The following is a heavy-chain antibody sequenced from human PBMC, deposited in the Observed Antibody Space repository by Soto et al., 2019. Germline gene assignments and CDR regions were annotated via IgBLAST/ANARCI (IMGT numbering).Heavy chain of an antibody. J-gene: IGHJ4*02. V-gene: IGHV3-48*03. Sequence: PGGSLRLSCAASGFTFSSYEMNWVRQAPGKGLEWVSYISSSGSTIYYADSVKGRFTISRDNAKNSLYLQMNSLRAEDTAVYYCARDNRQWELLPFDYWGQGTLVTVSS. D-gene: IGHD1-26*01. CDR1: GFTFSSYE. CDR3: ARDNRQWELLPFDY. CDR2: ISSSGSTI.